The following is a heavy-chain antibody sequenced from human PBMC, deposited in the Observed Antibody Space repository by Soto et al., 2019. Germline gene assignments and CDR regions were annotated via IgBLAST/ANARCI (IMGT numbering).Heavy chain of an antibody. CDR3: AKDRGALRWSEEHFYFDY. D-gene: IGHD4-17*01. V-gene: IGHV3-30*18. J-gene: IGHJ4*02. CDR2: ISYDGSKI. CDR1: GFTFSSYG. Sequence: GGSLRLSCAPSGFTFSSYGMHWVRQAPGKGLEWVAVISYDGSKIYYADSVKGRFIISRDNSKNTLYLQMDSLRVEDTAVYYCAKDRGALRWSEEHFYFDYWGQGTLVTVSS.